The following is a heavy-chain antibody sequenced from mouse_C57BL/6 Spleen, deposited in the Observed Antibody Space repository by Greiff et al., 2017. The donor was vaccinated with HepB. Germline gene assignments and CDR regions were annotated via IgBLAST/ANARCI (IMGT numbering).Heavy chain of an antibody. D-gene: IGHD2-3*01. CDR3: ARARWGGDY. Sequence: QVQLKQPGAELVMPGASVKLSCKASGYTFTSYWMHWVKQRPGQGLEWIGEIDPSDSYTNYNQKFKGKSTLTVDKSSSTAYMQLSSLTSEDSAVYYCARARWGGDYWGQGTTLTVSS. CDR2: IDPSDSYT. CDR1: GYTFTSYW. V-gene: IGHV1-69*01. J-gene: IGHJ2*01.